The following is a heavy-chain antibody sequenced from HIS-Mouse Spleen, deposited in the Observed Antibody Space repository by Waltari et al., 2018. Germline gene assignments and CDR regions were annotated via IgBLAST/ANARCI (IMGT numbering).Heavy chain of an antibody. CDR2: IYTSGST. D-gene: IGHD3-3*01. Sequence: QVQLQESGPGLVKPSETLSLTCTVPGGSISSYYWSWLRQPAGTGLEWLGRIYTSGSTNYNPSLKSRVTMSVDTSKNQFTLKLSSVTAADTAVYYCARDFHDFWSGYYGGDKKHDAFDIWGQGTMVTVSS. CDR1: GGSISSYY. CDR3: ARDFHDFWSGYYGGDKKHDAFDI. J-gene: IGHJ3*02. V-gene: IGHV4-4*07.